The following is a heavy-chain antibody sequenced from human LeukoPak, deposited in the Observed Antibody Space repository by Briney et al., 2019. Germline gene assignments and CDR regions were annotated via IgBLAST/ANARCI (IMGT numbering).Heavy chain of an antibody. V-gene: IGHV3-7*01. CDR3: TSANYGPAY. J-gene: IGHJ4*02. D-gene: IGHD5-24*01. Sequence: GGSLRLSCAASGFTFSSAWMSWVRQAPGKGLEWVANVNQDGSGKYYVDSVKGRFTISKDNAKNSLYLQMNSLRAEDTAVYYCTSANYGPAYWGQGTLVTVSS. CDR1: GFTFSSAW. CDR2: VNQDGSGK.